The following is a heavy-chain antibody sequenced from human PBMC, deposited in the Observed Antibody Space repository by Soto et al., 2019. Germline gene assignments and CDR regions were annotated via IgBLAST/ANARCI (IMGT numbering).Heavy chain of an antibody. Sequence: SETLSLTXTVSGDSISSRSHYWNWIRQLPGKGLEFIGYIFYTGATYYNPSLRGRVSMSIDTSKNQFSLNLRSVTAADTAVYYCAREGRHSGGMRDNWFDPWGQGTLVTVS. CDR1: GDSISSRSHY. CDR3: AREGRHSGGMRDNWFDP. V-gene: IGHV4-31*02. D-gene: IGHD3-10*01. J-gene: IGHJ5*02. CDR2: IFYTGAT.